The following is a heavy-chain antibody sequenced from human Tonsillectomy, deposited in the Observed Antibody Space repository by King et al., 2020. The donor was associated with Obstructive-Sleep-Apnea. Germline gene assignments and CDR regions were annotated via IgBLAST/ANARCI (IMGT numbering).Heavy chain of an antibody. V-gene: IGHV3-30-3*01. J-gene: IGHJ6*02. CDR3: ARPRSITYYESYYAMDV. CDR1: GFTFSDYV. Sequence: LQLVQSGGGVVQPGRSLRLSCAASGFTFSDYVMNWVRQAPGKGLEWVAVISSDGTYKYFADSVRGRFTISRDNSKNTLYLQMNSLRGEDTALYYCARPRSITYYESYYAMDVWGQGTTVTVSS. CDR2: ISSDGTYK. D-gene: IGHD1-26*01.